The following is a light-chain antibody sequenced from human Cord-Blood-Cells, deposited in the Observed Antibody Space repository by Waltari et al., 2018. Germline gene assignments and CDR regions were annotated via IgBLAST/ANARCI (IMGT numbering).Light chain of an antibody. CDR2: AAS. J-gene: IGKJ2*03. CDR1: QRISSY. V-gene: IGKV1-39*01. CDR3: QQSYITPYS. Sequence: DIQMTQSPSSLSASVGDRVTITCRASQRISSYLNWYQQNPGKAPKLLIYAASSLQSGVPSRVSGSASGTDFTLTISRLQPEDFATYDCQQSYITPYSFGQGTKLEIK.